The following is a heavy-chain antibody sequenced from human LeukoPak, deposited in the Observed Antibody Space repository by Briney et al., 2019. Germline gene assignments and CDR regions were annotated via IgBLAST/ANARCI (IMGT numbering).Heavy chain of an antibody. J-gene: IGHJ4*02. V-gene: IGHV3-7*01. CDR2: IKQDGSEK. CDR3: ARDLPNDFWSGYYTPIGY. D-gene: IGHD3-3*01. CDR1: GFTFSSYW. Sequence: GGSLRLSCAASGFTFSSYWMSWVRQAPGKGVEWVANIKQDGSEKYYVDSVKGRFTISRDNAKNSLYLQMNSLRAEDTAVYYCARDLPNDFWSGYYTPIGYWGQGTLVTVSS.